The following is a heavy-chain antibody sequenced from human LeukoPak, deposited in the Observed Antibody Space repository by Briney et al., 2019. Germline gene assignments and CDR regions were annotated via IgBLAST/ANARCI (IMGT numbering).Heavy chain of an antibody. D-gene: IGHD3-10*01. Sequence: SVKVSCKASGGTFSSYAISWVRQAPGQGLEWMGGLIPIFGTANYAQKFQGRVTITADESTSTAYMELSSLRSEDTAVYYCARDRHGSGSYYKGDDYWGQGTLVTVSS. CDR1: GGTFSSYA. V-gene: IGHV1-69*01. J-gene: IGHJ4*02. CDR2: LIPIFGTA. CDR3: ARDRHGSGSYYKGDDY.